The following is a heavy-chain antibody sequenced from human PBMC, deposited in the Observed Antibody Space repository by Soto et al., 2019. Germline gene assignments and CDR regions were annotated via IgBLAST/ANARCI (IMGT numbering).Heavy chain of an antibody. D-gene: IGHD4-17*01. J-gene: IGHJ4*02. CDR2: IYYSGST. CDR3: ARLQRALRFLNIGHFDY. V-gene: IGHV4-39*01. CDR1: GGSISSSSYY. Sequence: SETLSLTCTVSGGSISSSSYYWGWIRQPPGKGLEWIGSIYYSGSTYYNPSLKSRVTISVDTSKNQFSLKLSSVTAADTAVYYCARLQRALRFLNIGHFDYWGQGTLVTVSS.